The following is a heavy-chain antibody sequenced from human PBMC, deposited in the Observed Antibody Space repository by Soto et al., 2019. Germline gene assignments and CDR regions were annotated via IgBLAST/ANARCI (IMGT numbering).Heavy chain of an antibody. CDR3: ALAPAAHILH. J-gene: IGHJ1*01. D-gene: IGHD2-2*01. CDR1: GGSLSAYY. V-gene: IGHV4-34*01. CDR2: INPSGTT. Sequence: ETLSLTCAVYGGSLSAYYLSWIRQPPGKGLEWIGEINPSGTTNYNPSLKSRVTISVDTSKNQFSLKLSSVTAADTAVYHCALAPAAHILHWGQGTLVTVSS.